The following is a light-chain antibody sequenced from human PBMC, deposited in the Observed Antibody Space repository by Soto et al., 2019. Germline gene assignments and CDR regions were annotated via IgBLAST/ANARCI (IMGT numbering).Light chain of an antibody. J-gene: IGLJ3*02. V-gene: IGLV2-18*01. CDR3: SLYTSSSTSWV. Sequence: QSALTQPPSVSGSPGQSVTISCTGTSSDVGSYNRVSWYQQPPGTAPKLMIYEVSNRPSGVPDRFSGSKFGNTASLTISGLQAEDEADYYCSLYTSSSTSWVFGGGTKVTVL. CDR1: SSDVGSYNR. CDR2: EVS.